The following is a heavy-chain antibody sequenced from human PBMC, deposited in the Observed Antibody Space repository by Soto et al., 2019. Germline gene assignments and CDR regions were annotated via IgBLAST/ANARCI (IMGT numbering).Heavy chain of an antibody. J-gene: IGHJ4*02. CDR1: GYYFPSYW. CDR2: FYPGDSDT. Sequence: GESVKISCKGSGYYFPSYWIGWVRQMPGKGLEWMGIFYPGDSDTRYSPSFQGQVTISADRSISTAYLQWSSLNPSDTAMYYCARQGKGAEGFDYWGQGTLVTVSS. V-gene: IGHV5-51*01. CDR3: ARQGKGAEGFDY.